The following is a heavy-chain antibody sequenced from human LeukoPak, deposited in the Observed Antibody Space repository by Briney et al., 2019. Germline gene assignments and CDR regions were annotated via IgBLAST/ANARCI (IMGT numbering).Heavy chain of an antibody. CDR3: ARFALKPPPTD. CDR1: GFTFSTYS. CDR2: ISSSSTYI. Sequence: GGSLRLSCAASGFTFSTYSMNWVRQAAGKGLEWVSSISSSSTYIYYADSVKCRFTISRDNAKNSLFLQMNSLRAEDAAVYYCARFALKPPPTDWGQGTLVTVSS. V-gene: IGHV3-21*01. D-gene: IGHD1-14*01. J-gene: IGHJ4*02.